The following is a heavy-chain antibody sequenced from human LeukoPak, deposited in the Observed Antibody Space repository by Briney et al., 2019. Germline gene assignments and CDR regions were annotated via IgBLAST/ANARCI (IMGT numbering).Heavy chain of an antibody. V-gene: IGHV3-30-3*01. Sequence: GRSLRLSCAASGFTFSSYAMHWVRQAPGKGLDWVAVISYDGSNKYYADSVKGRFTISRDNSKNTLYLQMNCLRAEDTAVYYCARDGENIVVVVAATLNYYFDYWGQGTLVTVSS. CDR1: GFTFSSYA. CDR2: ISYDGSNK. CDR3: ARDGENIVVVVAATLNYYFDY. D-gene: IGHD2-15*01. J-gene: IGHJ4*02.